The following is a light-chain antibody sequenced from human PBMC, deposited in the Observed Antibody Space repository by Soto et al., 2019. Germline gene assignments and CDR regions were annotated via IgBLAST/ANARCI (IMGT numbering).Light chain of an antibody. J-gene: IGKJ2*01. CDR2: GAS. Sequence: EIVLTQSPGTLSLSPGERVTLSCMASQTLTTRFLAWYQQKPGQAPRLLIYGASSRATGIPDRFSGSGSGTEYTLTISRLEPEDFAVYSCQQYADLPYTFGQGTTLEIK. CDR3: QQYADLPYT. V-gene: IGKV3-20*01. CDR1: QTLTTRF.